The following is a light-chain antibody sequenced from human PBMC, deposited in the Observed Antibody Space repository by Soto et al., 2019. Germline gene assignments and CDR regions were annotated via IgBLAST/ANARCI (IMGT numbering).Light chain of an antibody. CDR2: EVS. CDR3: SSLTTSFTYV. Sequence: QSVLTQPASVSGSPGQSVAISCTGTSSDVGAYNYVSWYQQHPGKASKLLLSEVSNRPSGVSDRFSGSKSGNTASLTISGLQAEDEADYYCSSLTTSFTYVFGTGTKVTVL. CDR1: SSDVGAYNY. J-gene: IGLJ1*01. V-gene: IGLV2-14*01.